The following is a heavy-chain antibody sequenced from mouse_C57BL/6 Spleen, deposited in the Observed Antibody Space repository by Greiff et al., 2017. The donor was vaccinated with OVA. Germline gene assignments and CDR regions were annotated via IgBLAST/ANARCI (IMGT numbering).Heavy chain of an antibody. J-gene: IGHJ2*01. V-gene: IGHV1-50*01. D-gene: IGHD2-1*01. CDR1: GYTFTSYW. Sequence: QVQLQQPGAELVKPGASVKLSCKASGYTFTSYWMQWVKQRPGQGLEWIGEIDPSDSYTNYNQKFKGKATLTVDTSSSTAYMQLSSLTSENSAVYYCARAGGNLDYWGQGTTLTVSS. CDR3: ARAGGNLDY. CDR2: IDPSDSYT.